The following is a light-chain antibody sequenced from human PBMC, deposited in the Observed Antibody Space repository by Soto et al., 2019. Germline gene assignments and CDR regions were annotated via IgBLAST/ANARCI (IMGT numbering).Light chain of an antibody. Sequence: DIVMTQSPDFLAESLGERASINCRSSQSVLYSTNNKNYLAWYQQKPGQPPKLLIYWASTRESGVPDRFNGSGSGTDFTLTINSLQAEDVAVYYCQQYYSPPWAFGQGTKVEIK. J-gene: IGKJ1*01. CDR1: QSVLYSTNNKNY. V-gene: IGKV4-1*01. CDR2: WAS. CDR3: QQYYSPPWA.